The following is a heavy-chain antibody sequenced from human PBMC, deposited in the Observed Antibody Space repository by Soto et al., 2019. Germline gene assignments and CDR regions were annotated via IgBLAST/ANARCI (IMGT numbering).Heavy chain of an antibody. Sequence: VQLVESGGGLVQPGGSLRLSCAASGFTFSNYWMHWVRQAPGKGLVWVSRINSDGSTTSHADSVKGRFTISRDNAKNTLDLQMNSLRAEDTAVYYCARLPGYSTGWTPFDFWGQGTQVTVSS. CDR2: INSDGSTT. J-gene: IGHJ4*02. V-gene: IGHV3-74*01. D-gene: IGHD6-19*01. CDR3: ARLPGYSTGWTPFDF. CDR1: GFTFSNYW.